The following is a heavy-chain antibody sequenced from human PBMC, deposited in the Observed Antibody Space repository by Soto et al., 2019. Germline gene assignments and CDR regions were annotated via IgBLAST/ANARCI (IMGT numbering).Heavy chain of an antibody. J-gene: IGHJ3*02. D-gene: IGHD7-27*01. Sequence: GESLKISCKDSGYSFTSYWIGWVRPMPGKGLEWMGIIYPVDSDTRYSPSFQGQVTFSADKSISTAYLKWGSLKASDTAMYYCARQLGYDAFDIWGQGTMVTVSS. V-gene: IGHV5-51*01. CDR1: GYSFTSYW. CDR3: ARQLGYDAFDI. CDR2: IYPVDSDT.